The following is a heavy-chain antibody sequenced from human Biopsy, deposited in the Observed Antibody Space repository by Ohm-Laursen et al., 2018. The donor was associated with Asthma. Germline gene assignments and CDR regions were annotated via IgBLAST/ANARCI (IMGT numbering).Heavy chain of an antibody. Sequence: SLRLSCAASGFTFDNYTMRWVHQAPGKGLEWVTIISYDGRNTYYADSVEGRFTISRDNSKDTLFLQMSSLRPEDTAVYYCARGGLHYYEYYGMDVWGQGTTVTVSS. CDR1: GFTFDNYT. D-gene: IGHD2-21*02. CDR2: ISYDGRNT. CDR3: ARGGLHYYEYYGMDV. J-gene: IGHJ6*02. V-gene: IGHV3-30*04.